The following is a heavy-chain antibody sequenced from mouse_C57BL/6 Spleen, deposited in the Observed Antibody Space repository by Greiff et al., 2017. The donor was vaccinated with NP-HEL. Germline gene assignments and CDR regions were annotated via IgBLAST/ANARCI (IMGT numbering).Heavy chain of an antibody. CDR2: INPSSGYT. CDR1: GYTFTSYT. D-gene: IGHD1-1*01. V-gene: IGHV1-4*01. CDR3: ARRGYYGSSPGAMDY. Sequence: QVQLQQSGAELARPGASVKMSCKASGYTFTSYTMHWVKQRPGQGLEWIGYINPSSGYTKYNQKFKDKATLTADKSSSTAYMQLSSLTSEDSAVYYCARRGYYGSSPGAMDYWGQGTSVTVSS. J-gene: IGHJ4*01.